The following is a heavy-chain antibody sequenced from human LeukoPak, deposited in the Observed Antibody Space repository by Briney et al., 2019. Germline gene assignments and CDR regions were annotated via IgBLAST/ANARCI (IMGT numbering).Heavy chain of an antibody. CDR2: INHSGST. Sequence: SETPSLTCAAYGGSFSGYYWSWIRQPPGKGLEWIGEINHSGSTNYNPSLKSRVTISVDTSKNQFSLKLSSVTAADTAVYYCARGLSAAADYWGQGTLVTVSS. J-gene: IGHJ4*02. CDR3: ARGLSAAADY. D-gene: IGHD6-13*01. V-gene: IGHV4-34*01. CDR1: GGSFSGYY.